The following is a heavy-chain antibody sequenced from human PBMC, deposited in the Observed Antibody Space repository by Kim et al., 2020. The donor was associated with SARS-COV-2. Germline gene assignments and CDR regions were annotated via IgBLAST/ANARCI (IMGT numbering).Heavy chain of an antibody. J-gene: IGHJ3*02. CDR1: GYSFTSYW. Sequence: GESLKISCKGSGYSFTSYWIGWVRQMPGKGLEWMGIIYPGDSDTTYSPSFQGQVTISADKSISTAYLQWSSLKASDPAVYYFARERITFFGVEPTRAFDIWGQGTMVTVSS. CDR3: ARERITFFGVEPTRAFDI. V-gene: IGHV5-51*01. CDR2: IYPGDSDT. D-gene: IGHD3-3*01.